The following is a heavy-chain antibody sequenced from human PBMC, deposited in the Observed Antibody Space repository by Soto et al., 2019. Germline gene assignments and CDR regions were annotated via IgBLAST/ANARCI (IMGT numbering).Heavy chain of an antibody. V-gene: IGHV1-3*01. Sequence: ASVKVSCKASGYTFTSYAMHWVRQAPGQRLEWMGWINAGNGNTKYSQKFQGRVTITRDTSASTAYMELSSLRSEDTAVYYCARDFHWYYDFWSGYYAAPERYYYTDVWGKGPTVTVSS. CDR3: ARDFHWYYDFWSGYYAAPERYYYTDV. CDR1: GYTFTSYA. J-gene: IGHJ6*03. CDR2: INAGNGNT. D-gene: IGHD3-3*01.